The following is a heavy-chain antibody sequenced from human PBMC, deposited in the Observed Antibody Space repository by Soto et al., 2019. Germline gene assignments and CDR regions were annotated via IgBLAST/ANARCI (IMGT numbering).Heavy chain of an antibody. CDR1: GGSISSSSYY. J-gene: IGHJ6*03. CDR3: ARVTTVTTISYYYYYYMDV. D-gene: IGHD4-4*01. CDR2: IYYSGST. V-gene: IGHV4-39*01. Sequence: SETLSLTCTVSGGSISSSSYYWGWIRQPPGKGLEWIGNIYYSGSTYYNPSLKSRVTISVDTSKNQFSLKLSSVTAADTAVYYCARVTTVTTISYYYYYYMDVWGKGTTVTVSS.